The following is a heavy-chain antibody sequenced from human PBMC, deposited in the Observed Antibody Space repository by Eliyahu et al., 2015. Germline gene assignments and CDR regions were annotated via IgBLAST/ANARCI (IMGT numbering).Heavy chain of an antibody. CDR2: ISYDGSNK. D-gene: IGHD6-19*01. CDR3: AKDKEGSGGGCDY. V-gene: IGHV3-30*18. J-gene: IGHJ4*02. CDR1: GXXFXSYG. Sequence: QVQLVESGGGVVXPGRXXXLSCAAXGXXFXSYGMHWVRQAPGKGLEWVAVISYDGSNKYYADSVKGRFTISRDNSKNTLYLQMNSLRAEDTAVYYCAKDKEGSGGGCDYWGQGTLVTVSS.